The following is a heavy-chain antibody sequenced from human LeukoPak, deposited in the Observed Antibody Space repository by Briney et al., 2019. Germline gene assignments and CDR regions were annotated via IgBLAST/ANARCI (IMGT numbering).Heavy chain of an antibody. CDR1: GYTFTSYD. V-gene: IGHV1-8*03. CDR2: MNPNSGNT. Sequence: ASVKVSCKASGYTFTSYDINWVRQAPGQGLEWMGWMNPNSGNTGYAQKFQGRVTITRNTSISTAYMELSSLRSEDTALYYCARGDYVWGSYRYNWFDPWGQGTLVTVSS. J-gene: IGHJ5*02. CDR3: ARGDYVWGSYRYNWFDP. D-gene: IGHD3-16*02.